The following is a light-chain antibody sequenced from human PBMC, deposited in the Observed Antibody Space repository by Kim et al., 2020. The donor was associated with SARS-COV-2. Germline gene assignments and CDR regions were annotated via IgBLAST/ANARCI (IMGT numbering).Light chain of an antibody. CDR3: QQYDNLPLT. CDR2: SAS. V-gene: IGKV1-33*01. CDR1: RDINDY. Sequence: GDKVTITCQASRDINDYLNWYQQKSGAAPKLLIYSASNLQSGVPSRFSGSGSGTDFTLTINSLQSEDVATYFCQQYDNLPLTFGGGTKVDIK. J-gene: IGKJ4*01.